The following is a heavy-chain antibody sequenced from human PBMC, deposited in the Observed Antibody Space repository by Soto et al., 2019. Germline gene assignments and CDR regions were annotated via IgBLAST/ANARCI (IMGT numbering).Heavy chain of an antibody. Sequence: QITLKESGPTLVKPTQTLTLTCTFSGLSLRTTGVGVGWVRQPPGKALEWLALLYWDDDKRYSPSLKSRLTFTKDTSEKQVVLTMTNMDTVDTATYYCVQSRCGGDCLQIYSSHSYYCLDVWGQGTTVTVSS. J-gene: IGHJ6*02. CDR2: LYWDDDK. V-gene: IGHV2-5*02. CDR1: GLSLRTTGVG. CDR3: VQSRCGGDCLQIYSSHSYYCLDV. D-gene: IGHD2-21*02.